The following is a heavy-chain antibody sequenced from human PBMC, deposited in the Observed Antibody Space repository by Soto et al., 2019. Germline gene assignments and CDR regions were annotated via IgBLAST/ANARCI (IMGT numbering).Heavy chain of an antibody. D-gene: IGHD3-10*01. V-gene: IGHV4-30-2*01. CDR1: GGSISSGGYS. J-gene: IGHJ4*02. Sequence: SETLSLTCAVSGGSISSGGYSWSWIRQPPGKGLEWIGYIYHSGSTYYNPSLKSRVTIPVDRSKNQFSLKLSSVTAADTAVYYCARGLLWFGEFPYFDYWGQGTLVTVSS. CDR2: IYHSGST. CDR3: ARGLLWFGEFPYFDY.